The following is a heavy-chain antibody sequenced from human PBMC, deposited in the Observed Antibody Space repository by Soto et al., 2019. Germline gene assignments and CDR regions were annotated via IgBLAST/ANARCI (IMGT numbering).Heavy chain of an antibody. V-gene: IGHV4-4*07. CDR1: GGSISSYY. CDR2: IYTSGST. Sequence: PSETLSLTCTVSGGSISSYYWSWIRQPAGKGLEWIGRIYTSGSTNYNPSLKSRVTMSVDTSKNQFSPKLGSVTAADTAVYYCARERGYSGYEYYYGMDVWGHGTTVTVSS. J-gene: IGHJ6*02. CDR3: ARERGYSGYEYYYGMDV. D-gene: IGHD5-12*01.